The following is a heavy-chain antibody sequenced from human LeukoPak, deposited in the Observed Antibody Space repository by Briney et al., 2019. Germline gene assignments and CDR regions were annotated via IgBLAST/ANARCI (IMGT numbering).Heavy chain of an antibody. Sequence: GGSLTLSCATSGFTLSDYWMHWVRHAPGKGLEWVSSISSSSSYIYYADSVKGRFTISRDNAKNSLYLQMNSLRAEDTAVYYCARDLEESDMITFGGVIVYYFDYWGQGTLVTVSS. V-gene: IGHV3-21*01. J-gene: IGHJ4*02. CDR3: ARDLEESDMITFGGVIVYYFDY. CDR2: ISSSSSYI. D-gene: IGHD3-16*02. CDR1: GFTLSDYW.